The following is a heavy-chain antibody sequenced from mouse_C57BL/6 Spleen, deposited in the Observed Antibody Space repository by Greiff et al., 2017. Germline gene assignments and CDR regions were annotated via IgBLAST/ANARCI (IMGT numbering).Heavy chain of an antibody. CDR1: GYTFTSYW. CDR3: ARKEYRYDYDGGYYFDD. CDR2: IDPSDSYT. Sequence: QVQLQQPGAELVMPGASVKLSCKASGYTFTSYWMHWVKQRPGQGLEWIGEIDPSDSYTNYNQKFKGKSTLTVDKSSSTAYMQLSSLTSEDSAVYYCARKEYRYDYDGGYYFDDWGQGTTLTVSS. V-gene: IGHV1-69*01. J-gene: IGHJ2*01. D-gene: IGHD2-4*01.